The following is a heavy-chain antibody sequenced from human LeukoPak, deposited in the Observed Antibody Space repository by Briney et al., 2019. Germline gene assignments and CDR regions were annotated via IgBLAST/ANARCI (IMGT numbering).Heavy chain of an antibody. CDR2: INWNGDST. CDR3: ATAYSGYDYFDY. CDR1: GFNFDEYG. Sequence: GGSLRLSCAASGFNFDEYGMIWVRQGLGKGLEWVSGINWNGDSTGYADSVKGRFTISRDNAKNSLYLQMNSLRAEDTAVYYCATAYSGYDYFDYWGQGTLVTVSS. D-gene: IGHD5-12*01. V-gene: IGHV3-20*04. J-gene: IGHJ4*02.